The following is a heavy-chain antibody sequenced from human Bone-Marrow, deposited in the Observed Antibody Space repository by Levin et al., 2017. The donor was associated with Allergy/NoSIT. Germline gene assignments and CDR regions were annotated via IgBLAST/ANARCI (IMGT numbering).Heavy chain of an antibody. CDR3: ARDQGYAMDV. Sequence: GGSLRLSCAASGFPFSRDWMHWVRQAPGKGLVWVSCIYGDGSSPTYADSVKGRFTISRDNAKNTLYLEMSSLRAEDTAVYYCARDQGYAMDVWGQGTTVIVS. CDR1: GFPFSRDW. CDR2: IYGDGSSP. J-gene: IGHJ6*02. V-gene: IGHV3-74*01.